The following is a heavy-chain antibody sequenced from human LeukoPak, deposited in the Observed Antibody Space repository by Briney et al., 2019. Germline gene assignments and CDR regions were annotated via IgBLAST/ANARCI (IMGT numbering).Heavy chain of an antibody. V-gene: IGHV4-61*08. D-gene: IGHD2-2*01. Sequence: SETLSLTCTVSGGSISSGDYYWSWIRQPPGKGLEWIGYIYYSGSTNYNPSLKSRVTISVDTSKNQFSLKLSSVTAADTAVYYCARVVPAASYYFDYWGQGTLVTVSS. CDR2: IYYSGST. CDR3: ARVVPAASYYFDY. CDR1: GGSISSGDYY. J-gene: IGHJ4*02.